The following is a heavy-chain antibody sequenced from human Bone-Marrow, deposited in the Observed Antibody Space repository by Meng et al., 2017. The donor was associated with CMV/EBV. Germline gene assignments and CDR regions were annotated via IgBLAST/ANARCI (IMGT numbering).Heavy chain of an antibody. CDR1: GYAFNTYA. V-gene: IGHV1-69*05. CDR2: IIPIFGTA. D-gene: IGHD3-10*01. J-gene: IGHJ5*02. CDR3: ARAWKPSLSDYYGSGSYFGWFDP. Sequence: SVKVSCKASGYAFNTYAISWVRQAPGQGLEWMGGIIPIFGTANYAQKFQGRVTITTDESTSTAYMELSSLRSEDTAVYYCARAWKPSLSDYYGSGSYFGWFDPWGQGTLVTVSS.